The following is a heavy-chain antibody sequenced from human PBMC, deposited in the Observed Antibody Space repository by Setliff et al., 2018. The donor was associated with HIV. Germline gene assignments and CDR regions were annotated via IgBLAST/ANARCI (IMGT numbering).Heavy chain of an antibody. Sequence: GGSLRLSCAASGFTLRTYGMHWVRQAPGKGLEWVALIWDDGSDKYYADAVKCRFTIYRDNSKNTLYLQMNSLRGEDTAVYYCARGYYMDVWGKGTTVTVSS. CDR2: IWDDGSDK. CDR1: GFTLRTYG. J-gene: IGHJ6*03. V-gene: IGHV3-30*02. CDR3: ARGYYMDV.